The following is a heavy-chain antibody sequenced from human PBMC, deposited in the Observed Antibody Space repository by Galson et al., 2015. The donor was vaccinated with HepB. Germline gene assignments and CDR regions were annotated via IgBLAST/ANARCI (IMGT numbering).Heavy chain of an antibody. CDR1: GYTFATYG. V-gene: IGHV1-18*01. CDR2: ISGYNGNT. Sequence: SVKVSCKASGYTFATYGISWVRQAPGQGLEWMGWISGYNGNTNSAQKFQGRVAMTTDTSSSTAFMELRSLRSDDTAVYYCARGFLTYYYDSSGPDDAFDIWGQGTMVTVSS. J-gene: IGHJ3*02. D-gene: IGHD3-22*01. CDR3: ARGFLTYYYDSSGPDDAFDI.